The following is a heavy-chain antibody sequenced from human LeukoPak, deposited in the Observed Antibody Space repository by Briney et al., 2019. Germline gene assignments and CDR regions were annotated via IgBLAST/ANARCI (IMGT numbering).Heavy chain of an antibody. CDR1: GYSFNSHH. D-gene: IGHD3-10*01. J-gene: IGHJ6*02. V-gene: IGHV1-69*13. CDR2: IIPTFGTP. CDR3: ARPSKYDGNPLGEYFYYYAMDV. Sequence: ASVTVSCKTSGYSFNSHHVHWVRQAPGQGLEWMGGIIPTFGTPEYTQKFQGRLTITADGSTNTVYMELSSLRSEDTAMYYCARPSKYDGNPLGEYFYYYAMDVWGQGTTVTVSS.